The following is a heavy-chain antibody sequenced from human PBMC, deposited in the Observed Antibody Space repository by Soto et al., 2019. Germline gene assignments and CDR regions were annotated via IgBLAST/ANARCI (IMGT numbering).Heavy chain of an antibody. J-gene: IGHJ4*02. CDR2: IWYDGSNK. D-gene: IGHD6-19*01. CDR1: GFTFSSYG. Sequence: GGSLRLSCAASGFTFSSYGMHWVHQAPGKGLEWVAVIWYDGSNKYYADSVKGRFTISRDNSKNTLYLQMNSLRAEDTAVYYCARGSPYYSSGWYYFDYWGQGTLVTVSS. CDR3: ARGSPYYSSGWYYFDY. V-gene: IGHV3-33*01.